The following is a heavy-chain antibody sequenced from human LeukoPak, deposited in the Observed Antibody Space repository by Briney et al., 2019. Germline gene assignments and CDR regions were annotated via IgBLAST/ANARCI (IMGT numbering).Heavy chain of an antibody. CDR2: INPSGGST. CDR3: ARDSSYYYDSSGYYRSSAFDI. CDR1: GYTFTSYY. V-gene: IGHV1-46*01. J-gene: IGHJ3*02. D-gene: IGHD3-22*01. Sequence: ASVKVSCKASGYTFTSYYMHWVRQAPGQGLEWMGIINPSGGSTSYAQKFQGRVTMTRDTSTSTVYMELSSLRSEDTAVYYCARDSSYYYDSSGYYRSSAFDIWGQGTMVTVSS.